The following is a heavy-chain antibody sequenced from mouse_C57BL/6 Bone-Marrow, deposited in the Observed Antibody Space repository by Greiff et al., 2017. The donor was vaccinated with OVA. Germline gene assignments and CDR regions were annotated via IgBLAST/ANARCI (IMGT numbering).Heavy chain of an antibody. CDR3: ARHLYYYGSSYYAMDY. D-gene: IGHD1-1*01. J-gene: IGHJ4*01. CDR1: GFTFSSYT. Sequence: DVMLVESGGGLVKPGGSLKLSCAASGFTFSSYTMSWVRQTPEKRLEWVATISGGGGNTYYPDSVKGRFTISRDNAKNTLYLQMSSLRSEDTALYYCARHLYYYGSSYYAMDYWGQGTSVTVSS. V-gene: IGHV5-9*01. CDR2: ISGGGGNT.